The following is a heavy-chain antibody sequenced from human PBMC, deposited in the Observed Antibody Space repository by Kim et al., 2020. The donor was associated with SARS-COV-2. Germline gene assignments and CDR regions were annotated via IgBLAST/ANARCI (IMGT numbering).Heavy chain of an antibody. V-gene: IGHV3-74*01. Sequence: GGSLRLSCAASGFTFSNYWMYWVRQTPGKGLVYVSGIRSDGSSTIYEDSVKGRFTISIDNAKNTLYLQMNSLRDEDTAVYYCARVEVSWGQGTLVTVSS. CDR3: ARVEVS. CDR2: IRSDGSST. J-gene: IGHJ4*02. D-gene: IGHD6-6*01. CDR1: GFTFSNYW.